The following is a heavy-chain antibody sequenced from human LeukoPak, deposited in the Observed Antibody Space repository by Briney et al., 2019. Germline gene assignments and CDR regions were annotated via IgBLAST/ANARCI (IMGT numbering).Heavy chain of an antibody. CDR1: GYTFTGFY. CDR2: INPNSGGT. V-gene: IGHV1-2*02. CDR3: ARGVYYYYYMDV. J-gene: IGHJ6*03. Sequence: GASVKVSCKASGYTFTGFYMHWVRQAPGQGLEWMGWINPNSGGTDYAQKFQGRVTMTRDTSISTAYMELSRLRSDDTAVYYCARGVYYYYYMDVWGKGTTVTVSS.